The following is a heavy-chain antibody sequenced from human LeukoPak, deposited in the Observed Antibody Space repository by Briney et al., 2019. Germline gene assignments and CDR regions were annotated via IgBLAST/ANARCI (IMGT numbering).Heavy chain of an antibody. V-gene: IGHV1-2*02. CDR3: AREDGIIATPTWFDP. J-gene: IGHJ5*02. D-gene: IGHD2-15*01. CDR2: INANTGVT. Sequence: ASVKVSCKTSGYSFTDYHVHWVRQVPGQGLEWMGWINANTGVTKYAQNFQGRVTMTRDTSISTVYMDLSRLTSDDTAFYYCAREDGIIATPTWFDPWGQGTLVTVSS. CDR1: GYSFTDYH.